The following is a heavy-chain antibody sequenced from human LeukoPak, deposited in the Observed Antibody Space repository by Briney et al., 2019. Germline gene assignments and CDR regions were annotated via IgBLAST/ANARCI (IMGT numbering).Heavy chain of an antibody. Sequence: GGSLRLSCAASGFTFSSYEMNWVRQAPGKGLEWVSYISSSGSTIYYADSVKGRFTISRDNAKNSLYLQMNSLRPEDMALYYCAKANGAHSGSYYYMDVWGKGTTVTVSS. CDR1: GFTFSSYE. CDR2: ISSSGSTI. D-gene: IGHD1-26*01. J-gene: IGHJ6*03. CDR3: AKANGAHSGSYYYMDV. V-gene: IGHV3-48*03.